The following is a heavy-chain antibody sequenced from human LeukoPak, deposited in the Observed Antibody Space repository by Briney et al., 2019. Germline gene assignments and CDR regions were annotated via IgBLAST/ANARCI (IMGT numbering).Heavy chain of an antibody. CDR2: INHSGST. V-gene: IGHV4-34*01. CDR1: GGSFSGYY. J-gene: IGHJ4*02. D-gene: IGHD3-22*01. Sequence: PSETLSLTCAVYGGSFSGYYWSWLRQPPGKGLEWIGEINHSGSTNYNPSLKSRVTISVDTSKNQFSLKLRSVTAADTAVYYCARSRPYYYDSSGYRRSGFDYWGQGTLVTVSS. CDR3: ARSRPYYYDSSGYRRSGFDY.